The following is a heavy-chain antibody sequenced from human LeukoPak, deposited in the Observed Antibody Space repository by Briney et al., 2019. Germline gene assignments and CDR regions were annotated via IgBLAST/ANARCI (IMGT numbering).Heavy chain of an antibody. D-gene: IGHD3-16*01. V-gene: IGHV4-59*12. CDR2: IYYSGST. CDR3: ARIVTARGIWFDP. Sequence: SETLSLTCTVSGGSISSYYWSWIRQPPGKGLEWIGYIYYSGSTNYNPSLKGRVTISVDTSKNQFSLKLSSVTAADTAVYYCARIVTARGIWFDPWGQGTLVTVSS. CDR1: GGSISSYY. J-gene: IGHJ5*02.